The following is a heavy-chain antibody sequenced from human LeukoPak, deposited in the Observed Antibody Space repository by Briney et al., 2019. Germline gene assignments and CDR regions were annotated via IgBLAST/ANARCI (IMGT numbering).Heavy chain of an antibody. CDR2: INPSGGST. Sequence: GASVKVSRKASGYTFTSYYMHWVRQAPGQGLEWMGIINPSGGSTSYAQKFQGRVTMTRDTSTSTVYMELSSLRSEDTAVYYCARDPRKRIAVAGPNPFDYWGQGTLVTVSS. J-gene: IGHJ4*02. D-gene: IGHD6-19*01. CDR3: ARDPRKRIAVAGPNPFDY. CDR1: GYTFTSYY. V-gene: IGHV1-46*01.